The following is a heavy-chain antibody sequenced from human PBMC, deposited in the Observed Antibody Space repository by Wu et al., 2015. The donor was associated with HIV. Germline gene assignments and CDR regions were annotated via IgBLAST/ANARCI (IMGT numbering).Heavy chain of an antibody. V-gene: IGHV1-2*02. CDR2: INTNRGGT. Sequence: QVQLLQSGAEVKKPGASVMVSCKASGYTFIDCYIYWVRQAPGQGPEWMGWINTNRGGTKYAQKFQGRVTLTRDTAVTTAYLELNSLRSDDTAVYYCARLQSLHGLYSNADYWGQGTLVTVSS. J-gene: IGHJ4*02. D-gene: IGHD3-10*01. CDR1: GYTFIDCY. CDR3: ARLQSLHGLYSNADY.